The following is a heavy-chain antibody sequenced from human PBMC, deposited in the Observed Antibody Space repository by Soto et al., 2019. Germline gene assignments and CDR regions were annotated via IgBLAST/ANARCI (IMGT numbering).Heavy chain of an antibody. J-gene: IGHJ4*02. V-gene: IGHV1-18*04. CDR2: ISAYNGNT. Sequence: QVPLVQSGAEVKKPGASVKVSCEASGYVFTSYGITWVRQVPGQGFEWMGWISAYNGNTNYAQKLQDRFSMTTDTSTSTAYMELRSLRYDDTAVYYCARVEDYFDSSGYAHWGQGTLVTVSS. D-gene: IGHD3-22*01. CDR3: ARVEDYFDSSGYAH. CDR1: GYVFTSYG.